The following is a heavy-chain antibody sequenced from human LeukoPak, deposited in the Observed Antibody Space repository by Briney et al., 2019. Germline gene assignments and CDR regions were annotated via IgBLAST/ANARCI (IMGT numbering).Heavy chain of an antibody. V-gene: IGHV1-8*01. CDR3: ARVYVPGGWFDP. J-gene: IGHJ5*02. CDR2: MNPNSGNT. CDR1: GYTFTSYD. D-gene: IGHD3-10*01. Sequence: GASVKVSCKASGYTFTSYDINWVRQATGQGLEWMGWMNPNSGNTGYAQKFQGRVTMTRNTSISTAYMELSSLRSEDTAVYYCARVYVPGGWFDPWGQGTLVTVSS.